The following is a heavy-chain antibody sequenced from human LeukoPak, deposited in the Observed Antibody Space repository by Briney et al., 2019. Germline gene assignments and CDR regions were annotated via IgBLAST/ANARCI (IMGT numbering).Heavy chain of an antibody. V-gene: IGHV4-39*01. CDR2: ICYSGST. CDR1: GASISSTSYY. CDR3: ARHIPDTSGYNRLTDDLYYFDY. J-gene: IGHJ4*02. Sequence: SETLSLTCTVSGASISSTSYYWGWIRQPPGEGLEWIGTICYSGSTYYNPSLKSRVTISVDTSKNQFSLNLSSVTAADTAVYYCARHIPDTSGYNRLTDDLYYFDYWGQGTLVTVSS. D-gene: IGHD3-22*01.